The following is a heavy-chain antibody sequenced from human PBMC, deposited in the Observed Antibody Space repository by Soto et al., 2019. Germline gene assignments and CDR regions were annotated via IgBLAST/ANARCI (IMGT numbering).Heavy chain of an antibody. CDR2: INPSGGST. CDR3: ARPILTGYYTPYYFDY. Sequence: GASVKVSCKASGYTFTSYYMHWVRQAPGQGLEWMGIINPSGGSTSYAQKFQGRVTMTRDTSASTVYMELSSLRSEDTAVYYCARPILTGYYTPYYFDYWGQGTLVTVSS. D-gene: IGHD3-9*01. CDR1: GYTFTSYY. J-gene: IGHJ4*02. V-gene: IGHV1-46*03.